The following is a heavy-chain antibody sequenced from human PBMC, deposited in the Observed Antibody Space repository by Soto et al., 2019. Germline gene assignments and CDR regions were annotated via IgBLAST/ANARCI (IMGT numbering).Heavy chain of an antibody. CDR3: ARAFCTSTSCSSLDY. V-gene: IGHV4-34*01. CDR1: GGSFTGYY. J-gene: IGHJ4*02. Sequence: QGQLQQWGAGLLKPSETLTLTCAVYGGSFTGYYWSWIRQPPGKGLEWIGEMNHSGDSNYNPSLKSRVTISVDTSKNQFSLKMNSLTAADTAVYYCARAFCTSTSCSSLDYWGQGTLVTVSS. CDR2: MNHSGDS. D-gene: IGHD2-2*01.